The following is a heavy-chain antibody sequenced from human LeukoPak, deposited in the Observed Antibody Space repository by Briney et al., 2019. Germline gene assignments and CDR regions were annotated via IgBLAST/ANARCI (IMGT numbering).Heavy chain of an antibody. D-gene: IGHD2/OR15-2a*01. V-gene: IGHV1-69*13. J-gene: IGHJ6*02. CDR1: GGTFSSYA. CDR3: ARGHGNIFYYYYYGMDV. CDR2: IIPIFGTA. Sequence: SVKVSCKASGGTFSSYAISWVRQAPGQGLEWMGGIIPIFGTANYAQKFQGRVTITADESTSTAYMELSSLRSEDTAVYYCARGHGNIFYYYYYGMDVWGQGTTVTVSS.